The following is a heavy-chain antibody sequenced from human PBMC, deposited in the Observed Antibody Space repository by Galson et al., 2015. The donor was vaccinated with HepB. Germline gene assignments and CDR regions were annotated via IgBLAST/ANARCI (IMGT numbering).Heavy chain of an antibody. CDR2: MNPNSGNT. V-gene: IGHV1-8*01. Sequence: SVKVSCKASGYTFTSYDINWVRQATGQGLEWMGWMNPNSGNTGYAQKFQGRVTMTRNTSISTAYMELSSLRSEDTAVYYCARALRRVVVAATPLYYFDYWGPGTLVTVSS. D-gene: IGHD2-15*01. CDR1: GYTFTSYD. CDR3: ARALRRVVVAATPLYYFDY. J-gene: IGHJ4*02.